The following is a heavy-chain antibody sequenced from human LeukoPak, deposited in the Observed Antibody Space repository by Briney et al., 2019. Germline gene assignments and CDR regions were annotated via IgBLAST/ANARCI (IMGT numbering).Heavy chain of an antibody. CDR3: ARGCGAGCFDY. Sequence: ASVKVSCKASGYTFTAYYMHWVRQAPGQGLEWMGWINPNSGGTNYAQKFQGRVTMTRDTSISTAYMELSRLRSDDTALYFCARGCGAGCFDYWGQGTLVTISS. D-gene: IGHD2-21*02. CDR2: INPNSGGT. CDR1: GYTFTAYY. J-gene: IGHJ4*02. V-gene: IGHV1-2*02.